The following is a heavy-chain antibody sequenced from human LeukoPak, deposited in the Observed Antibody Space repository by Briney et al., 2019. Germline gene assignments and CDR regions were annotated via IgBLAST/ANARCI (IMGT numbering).Heavy chain of an antibody. CDR1: GYTFTSYG. CDR2: ISAYNGNT. D-gene: IGHD3-22*01. Sequence: ASVKVSCKASGYTFTSYGISWVRPAPGQGLEWMGWISAYNGNTNYAQKLQGRVTMTTDTSTSTAYMELRSLRSDDTAVYYCASGDNYDSSGYSPLDYWGQGTLVTVSS. J-gene: IGHJ4*02. V-gene: IGHV1-18*01. CDR3: ASGDNYDSSGYSPLDY.